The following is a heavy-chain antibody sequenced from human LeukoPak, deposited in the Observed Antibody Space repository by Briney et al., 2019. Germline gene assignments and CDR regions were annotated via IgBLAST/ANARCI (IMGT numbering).Heavy chain of an antibody. CDR1: GFTFSDYY. CDR2: ISSSSSDT. Sequence: PGGSLRLSCAASGFTFSDYYLTWIRQAPGKGLEWVSYISSSSSDTNYADSVRGRFTISRDNAKNSLCLQMNSLRDEDTAVYYCARVGTTGIDFDYWGQGTLVTVSS. CDR3: ARVGTTGIDFDY. J-gene: IGHJ4*02. D-gene: IGHD1-1*01. V-gene: IGHV3-11*06.